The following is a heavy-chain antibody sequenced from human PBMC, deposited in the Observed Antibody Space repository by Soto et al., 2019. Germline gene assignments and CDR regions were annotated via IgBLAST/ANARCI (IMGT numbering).Heavy chain of an antibody. CDR1: GYTFTSYD. CDR2: MNPNTGNS. Sequence: GASVKVSCKASGYTFTSYDIYWVRQATGQGLEWMGRMNPNTGNSGYAQKFQGRVTMTSDSSIDTVHMELSSLRFEDTAVYYCARRAETNGWNGFGADKYYFDFWGQGTLVTVSS. D-gene: IGHD1-1*01. J-gene: IGHJ4*02. CDR3: ARRAETNGWNGFGADKYYFDF. V-gene: IGHV1-8*01.